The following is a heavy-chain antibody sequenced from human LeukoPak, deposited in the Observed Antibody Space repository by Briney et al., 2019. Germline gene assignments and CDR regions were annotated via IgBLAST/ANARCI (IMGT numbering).Heavy chain of an antibody. J-gene: IGHJ6*03. CDR3: ASRTIRSYYYYYMDV. CDR2: ISAYNGNT. V-gene: IGHV1-18*01. D-gene: IGHD1-7*01. Sequence: ASVKVSCKASGYTFTSYGISWVRQAPGQGLEWMGWISAYNGNTNYAQKLQGRVTMTTDTSTSTAYMELRSLRSDDTAVYYCASRTIRSYYYYYMDVWGKGTTVTVSS. CDR1: GYTFTSYG.